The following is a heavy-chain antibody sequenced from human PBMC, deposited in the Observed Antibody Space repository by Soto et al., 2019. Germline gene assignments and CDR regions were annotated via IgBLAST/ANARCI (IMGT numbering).Heavy chain of an antibody. CDR1: GGTFSTSS. D-gene: IGHD2-15*01. V-gene: IGHV1-69*01. CDR2: IIPIFTRT. Sequence: QLQLVQSGTEVKEPGSSVKVSCKASGGTFSTSSFVWVRQGPGQGLEWMGGIIPIFTRTNFAQKFQGRVSFSADESTRTTYMELRSLTSEDTAIYYCGRNVVRSTAGDLWGQGTLVTVSS. CDR3: GRNVVRSTAGDL. J-gene: IGHJ5*02.